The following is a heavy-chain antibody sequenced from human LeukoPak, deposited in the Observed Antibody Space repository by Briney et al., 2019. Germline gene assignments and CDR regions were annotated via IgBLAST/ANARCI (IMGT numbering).Heavy chain of an antibody. CDR1: GGSFSGYY. CDR2: INHSGST. J-gene: IGHJ6*03. Sequence: SETLSLTCAVYGGSFSGYYWSWIRQPPGKGLEWIGEINHSGSTNYNPSLKSRVTISSDTSKIQFSLRLSSVTAADTAVYYCARGLRWGYNYDYYYMDVWGKGTTVTVSS. D-gene: IGHD3-10*01. V-gene: IGHV4-34*01. CDR3: ARGLRWGYNYDYYYMDV.